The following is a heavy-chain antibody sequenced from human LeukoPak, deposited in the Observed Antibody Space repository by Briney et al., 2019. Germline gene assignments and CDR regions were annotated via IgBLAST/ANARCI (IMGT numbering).Heavy chain of an antibody. CDR3: ASGPYYYDSSGYLFDY. CDR1: GFTVSSNY. V-gene: IGHV3-21*01. Sequence: GGSLRLSCAASGFTVSSNYMSWVRQAPGKGLEWVSSISSSSSYIYYADSVKGRFTISRDNAKNSLYLQMNSLRAEDTAVYYCASGPYYYDSSGYLFDYWGQGTLVTVSS. CDR2: ISSSSSYI. D-gene: IGHD3-22*01. J-gene: IGHJ4*02.